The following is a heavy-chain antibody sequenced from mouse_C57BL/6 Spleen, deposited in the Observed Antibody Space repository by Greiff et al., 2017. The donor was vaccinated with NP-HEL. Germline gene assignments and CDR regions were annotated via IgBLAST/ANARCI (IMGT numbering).Heavy chain of an antibody. CDR2: INPNNGGT. D-gene: IGHD3-2*02. V-gene: IGHV1-26*01. J-gene: IGHJ2*01. Sequence: EVQLQQSGPELVKPGASVKISCKASGYTFTDYYMNWVKQSHGKSLEWIGDINPNNGGTRYNQKFKGKATLTVDKSSSTAYMELRSLTSEDSAVYYCARSTQLRDYWGQGTTLTVSS. CDR3: ARSTQLRDY. CDR1: GYTFTDYY.